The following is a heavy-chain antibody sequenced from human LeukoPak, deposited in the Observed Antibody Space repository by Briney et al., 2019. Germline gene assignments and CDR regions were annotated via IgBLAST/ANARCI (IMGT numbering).Heavy chain of an antibody. J-gene: IGHJ4*02. CDR3: VTPSRGFWYFDY. V-gene: IGHV1-2*02. CDR1: GYTFTGYY. Sequence: ASVKVSCKASGYTFTGYYMHWVRQAPGQGLEWMGWINPNSGGTNYAQKFQGRVTMTRDTSISTAYMELSSLRSEDTAVYYCVTPSRGFWYFDYWGQGTLVTVSS. CDR2: INPNSGGT.